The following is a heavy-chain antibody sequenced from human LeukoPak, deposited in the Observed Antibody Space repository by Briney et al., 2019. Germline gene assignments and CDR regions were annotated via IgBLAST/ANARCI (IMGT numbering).Heavy chain of an antibody. V-gene: IGHV3-30*18. CDR3: AKVAVAGTTIGIDY. CDR1: GFTFSSYG. CDR2: ISYDGSNK. J-gene: IGHJ4*01. Sequence: GGSLRLSCAASGFTFSSYGMHWVRQAPGKGLEWVAVISYDGSNKYYADSVKGRFTISRDNSKNTLYLQMNSLRAEDTAVYYCAKVAVAGTTIGIDYWGQEPWSPSPQ. D-gene: IGHD6-19*01.